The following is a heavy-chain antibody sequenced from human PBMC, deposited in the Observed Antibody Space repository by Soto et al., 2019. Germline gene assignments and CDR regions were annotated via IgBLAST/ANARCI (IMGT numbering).Heavy chain of an antibody. CDR1: GFTFSSYG. CDR3: ARAGCSSTDCYVGSWFDP. J-gene: IGHJ5*02. V-gene: IGHV3-33*01. Sequence: QVQLVESGGGVVQPGRSLRLTCAASGFTFSSYGMHWVRQAPGKGLEWVAVIRYDGDNKYYADSVKGRFTISRDTSKNTLYLQMNGLRAEDTAVYYCARAGCSSTDCYVGSWFDPWGQGTLVTVSS. D-gene: IGHD2-2*01. CDR2: IRYDGDNK.